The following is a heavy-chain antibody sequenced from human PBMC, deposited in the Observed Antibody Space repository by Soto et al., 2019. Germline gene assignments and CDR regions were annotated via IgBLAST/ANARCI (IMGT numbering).Heavy chain of an antibody. D-gene: IGHD2-21*02. CDR2: IYHSGST. Sequence: SETLSLTCAVSGGSISSSNWWSWVRQPPGKGLEWIGEIYHSGSTNYNPSLKSRVTISVDKSKNQFSLKLSSVTAADTAVYYCARGDWYCGGDCYYFDYWGQGTLVTVSS. CDR3: ARGDWYCGGDCYYFDY. V-gene: IGHV4-4*02. J-gene: IGHJ4*02. CDR1: GGSISSSNW.